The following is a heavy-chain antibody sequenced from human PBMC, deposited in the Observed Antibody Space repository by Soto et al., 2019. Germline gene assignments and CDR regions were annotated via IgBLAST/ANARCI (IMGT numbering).Heavy chain of an antibody. J-gene: IGHJ3*02. V-gene: IGHV3-13*01. CDR2: IGTAGDT. Sequence: AGGSLRLSCAASGFTFSSYDMHWVRQATGKGLEWVSAIGTAGDTYYPGSVKGRFTISRENAKNSLYLQMNSLRAEDTAVYYCARGSLSSITMIVVPTPGAFDIWGQGTMVTVSS. CDR1: GFTFSSYD. D-gene: IGHD3-22*01. CDR3: ARGSLSSITMIVVPTPGAFDI.